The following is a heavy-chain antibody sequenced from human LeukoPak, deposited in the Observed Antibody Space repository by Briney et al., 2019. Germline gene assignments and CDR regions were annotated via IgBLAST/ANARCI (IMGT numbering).Heavy chain of an antibody. D-gene: IGHD5-18*01. J-gene: IGHJ4*02. CDR1: GFTFSSYA. CDR2: ISGSGGST. Sequence: GGSLRLSCAASGFTFSSYAMSWVRQAPGKGLEWVSAISGSGGSTYYADSVEGRFTISRDNSKNTLYLQMNSLRAEDTAVYYCAEGYNYGYGYWGQGTLVTVSS. CDR3: AEGYNYGYGY. V-gene: IGHV3-23*01.